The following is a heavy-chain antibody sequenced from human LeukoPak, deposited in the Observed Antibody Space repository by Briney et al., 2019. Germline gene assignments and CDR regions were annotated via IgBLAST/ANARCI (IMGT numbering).Heavy chain of an antibody. Sequence: GGSLRLSGAAPGFTFSSYGMHWVRQAPGKGLEWVAVIWYDGSNKYYADSVKGRFTISRDNSKNTLYLQMNSLRAEDTAVYYCARLLTIFGVAALDYWGQGTLVTVSS. CDR3: ARLLTIFGVAALDY. CDR1: GFTFSSYG. CDR2: IWYDGSNK. D-gene: IGHD3-3*01. J-gene: IGHJ4*02. V-gene: IGHV3-33*01.